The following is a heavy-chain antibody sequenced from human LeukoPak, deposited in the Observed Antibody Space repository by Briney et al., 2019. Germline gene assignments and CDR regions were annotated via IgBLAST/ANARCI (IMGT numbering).Heavy chain of an antibody. CDR3: ARARSSVTTVTTPGY. CDR1: GYTFTSYG. D-gene: IGHD4-17*01. J-gene: IGHJ4*02. V-gene: IGHV1-18*01. CDR2: ISAYNGNT. Sequence: RASVKVSCKASGYTFTSYGISWVRQAPGQGLEWMGWISAYNGNTNYAQKLQGRVTMTTDASTSTAYMELSSLRSEDTAVYYCARARSSVTTVTTPGYWGQGTLVTVSS.